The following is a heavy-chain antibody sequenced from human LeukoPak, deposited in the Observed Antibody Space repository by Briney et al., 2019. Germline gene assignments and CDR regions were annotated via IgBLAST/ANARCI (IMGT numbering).Heavy chain of an antibody. V-gene: IGHV1-46*01. D-gene: IGHD5-24*01. CDR2: ISPGGGST. CDR3: ARDNSVRDEAWWFNP. CDR1: GYTFTSNY. Sequence: ASVKVSCEAFGYTFTSNYMHWVRQAPGQGPEWMGVISPGGGSTTYAQKFQGRVTLTRDMSTSTDYLELSSLRSEDTAVYYCARDNSVRDEAWWFNPWGQGTLVTVSP. J-gene: IGHJ5*02.